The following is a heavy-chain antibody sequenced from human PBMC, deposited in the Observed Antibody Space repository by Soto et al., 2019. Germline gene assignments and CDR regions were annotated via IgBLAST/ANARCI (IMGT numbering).Heavy chain of an antibody. CDR2: ISGSGGST. CDR3: QSHRFLVPGYYYYYYYMDV. D-gene: IGHD3-3*01. V-gene: IGHV3-23*01. Sequence: GGSLRLSCAASGFTFSSYAMSWVRQAPGKGLEWVSAISGSGGSTYYADSVKGRFTISRDNSKNTLYLQMNSLRAEDTAVYYCQSHRFLVPGYYYYYYYMDVWGKGTTVTVSS. J-gene: IGHJ6*03. CDR1: GFTFSSYA.